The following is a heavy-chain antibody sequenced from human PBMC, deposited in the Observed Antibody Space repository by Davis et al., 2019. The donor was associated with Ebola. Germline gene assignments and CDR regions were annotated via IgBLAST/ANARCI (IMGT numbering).Heavy chain of an antibody. CDR3: ARDPPYDQGYDY. D-gene: IGHD3-22*01. CDR2: TYYRSKWFV. CDR1: GDSVSSNTAA. J-gene: IGHJ4*02. Sequence: SQTFSLTCAISGDSVSSNTAAWNWIRQSPSRGLEWLGWTYYRSKWFVDYAVSVKSRMTIDSDTSKNQFSLQLSSVTPEDTAVYYCARDPPYDQGYDYWGQGILVTVSS. V-gene: IGHV6-1*01.